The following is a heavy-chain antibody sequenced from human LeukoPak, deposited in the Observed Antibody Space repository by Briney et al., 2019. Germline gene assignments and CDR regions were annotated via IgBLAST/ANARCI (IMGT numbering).Heavy chain of an antibody. J-gene: IGHJ4*02. Sequence: GGSLRLSCAASGFTFSSYNMNWVRQAPGKGLEWVSYISTGSSYKYYADSVKGRFTISRDNAKNSVLLQMNSLGAEDTAVYYCATDPGNSGYSFDYCGQGTLVTVSS. CDR3: ATDPGNSGYSFDY. D-gene: IGHD5-18*01. CDR2: ISTGSSYK. CDR1: GFTFSSYN. V-gene: IGHV3-21*01.